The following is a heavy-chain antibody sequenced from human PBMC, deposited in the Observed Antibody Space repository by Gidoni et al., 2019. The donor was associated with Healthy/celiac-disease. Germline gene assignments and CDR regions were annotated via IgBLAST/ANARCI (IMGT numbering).Heavy chain of an antibody. CDR3: ARVEYGDYGSGPDY. D-gene: IGHD4-17*01. J-gene: IGHJ4*02. Sequence: VQLVESGGGLVQPGGSLRLSCAASGFTFSTYAFHCVRQAPGKGLEFVSAITSHGITTYYANSVKGRFTISRDNSKNTLYLQLGSLRAEDMAVYYCARVEYGDYGSGPDYWGQGTLVTVSS. CDR2: ITSHGITT. V-gene: IGHV3-64*01. CDR1: GFTFSTYA.